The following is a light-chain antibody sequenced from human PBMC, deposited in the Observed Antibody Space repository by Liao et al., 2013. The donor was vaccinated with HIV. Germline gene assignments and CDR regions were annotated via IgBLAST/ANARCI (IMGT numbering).Light chain of an antibody. J-gene: IGLJ2*01. CDR2: QDS. Sequence: SYELTQPPSVSVSPGQTASITCSGDKLGDKYACWYQQKPGQSPVLVIYQDSKRPSGIPERFSGSNSGTTATLTISGTQTMDEADYYCQAWDSSTAVIFGGGTKLNVL. CDR3: QAWDSSTAVI. V-gene: IGLV3-1*01. CDR1: KLGDKY.